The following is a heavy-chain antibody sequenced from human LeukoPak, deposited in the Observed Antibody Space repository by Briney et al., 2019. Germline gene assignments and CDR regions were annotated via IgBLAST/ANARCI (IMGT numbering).Heavy chain of an antibody. V-gene: IGHV1-69*05. CDR1: GGTFSSYA. Sequence: SVTVSCKASGGTFSSYAISWVRQAPGQGLEWMGGIIPIFGTANYAQKFQGRVTITTDESTSTAYMELSSLRSEDTAVYYCARSKWEPRTFDYWGQGTLVTVSS. D-gene: IGHD1-26*01. J-gene: IGHJ4*02. CDR2: IIPIFGTA. CDR3: ARSKWEPRTFDY.